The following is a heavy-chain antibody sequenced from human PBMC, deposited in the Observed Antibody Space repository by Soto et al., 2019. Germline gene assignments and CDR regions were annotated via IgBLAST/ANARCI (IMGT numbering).Heavy chain of an antibody. CDR1: GYSFTSYW. CDR2: IYPGDSDT. Sequence: GESLKISCKGSGYSFTSYWIGWVRQMPGKGLEWMGIIYPGDSDTRYSPSFQGQVTISADKSISTAYLQWSSLKASDIAMYYCARHWQYYDSSGYYTNWFDPWGQGTLVTVSS. CDR3: ARHWQYYDSSGYYTNWFDP. V-gene: IGHV5-51*01. D-gene: IGHD3-22*01. J-gene: IGHJ5*02.